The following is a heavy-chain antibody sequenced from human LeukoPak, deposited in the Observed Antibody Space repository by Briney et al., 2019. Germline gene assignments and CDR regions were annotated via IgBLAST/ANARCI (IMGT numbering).Heavy chain of an antibody. CDR3: AKDRVAQGGSYPGDAFDI. CDR1: GFTFSSYG. J-gene: IGHJ3*02. D-gene: IGHD1-26*01. V-gene: IGHV3-30*02. CDR2: IRYDGSNK. Sequence: GGSLRLSXAASGFTFSSYGMHWVRQGPGKGLEWVAFIRYDGSNKYHADSVKGRFTISRDNSKNTLYLQMNSLRAGDTAVYYCAKDRVAQGGSYPGDAFDIWGQGTTVTVSS.